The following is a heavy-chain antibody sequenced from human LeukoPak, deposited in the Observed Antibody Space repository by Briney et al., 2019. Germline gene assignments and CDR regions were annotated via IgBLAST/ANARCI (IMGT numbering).Heavy chain of an antibody. V-gene: IGHV3-30*18. CDR3: AKVIRGDSYGDY. Sequence: PGRSLRLSCAASGFTFSSYGMHWVRQAPGKGLEWVAVISYDGSNKYYADSVKGRFTISRDNSKNTLYLQMNSLRAEDTAVYYCAKVIRGDSYGDYWAQGTLVTVSS. J-gene: IGHJ4*02. D-gene: IGHD5-18*01. CDR1: GFTFSSYG. CDR2: ISYDGSNK.